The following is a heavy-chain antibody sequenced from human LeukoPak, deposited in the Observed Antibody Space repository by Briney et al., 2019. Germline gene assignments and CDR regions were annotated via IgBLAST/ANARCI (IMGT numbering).Heavy chain of an antibody. CDR1: GFTFNDYA. CDR2: ISYDGYDK. D-gene: IGHD2-21*01. CDR3: ARDFFPVVDSTWYEIGY. V-gene: IGHV3-30-3*01. J-gene: IGHJ4*02. Sequence: GGSLGLSCAASGFTFNDYAMYWVRQAPGKGLEWVTLISYDGYDKSYADSVRGRFTISRDNSRNTLYLQMDSLRSEDTAVYYCARDFFPVVDSTWYEIGYWGQGTLVTVSS.